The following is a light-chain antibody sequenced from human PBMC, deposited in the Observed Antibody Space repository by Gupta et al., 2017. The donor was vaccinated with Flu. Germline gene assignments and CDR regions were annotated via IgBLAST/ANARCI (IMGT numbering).Light chain of an antibody. J-gene: IGKJ2*01. CDR2: GAS. V-gene: IGKV3-15*01. CDR3: QQYDGWPFT. CDR1: QSSSSI. Sequence: GERATHSCRASQSSSSIVGWDQQKPGHAPRLLMYGASTRAAGLPARFSGSGAGTGFTLTISSLQSEDVALYYCQQYDGWPFTFGQGTKLEIK.